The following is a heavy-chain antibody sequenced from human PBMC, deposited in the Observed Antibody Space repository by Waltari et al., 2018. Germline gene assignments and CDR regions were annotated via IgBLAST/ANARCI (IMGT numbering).Heavy chain of an antibody. J-gene: IGHJ4*02. CDR3: ARHVVPNYYDSSGYYFDY. D-gene: IGHD3-22*01. Sequence: QLQLQESGPGLVKPSETLSLTCTVSGGSISSSSYYWGWIRQPPGKGLEWIGCFYYSCGTYSNPSLKSRVTISVDTSKNQFSLKLSSVTAADTAVYYCARHVVPNYYDSSGYYFDYWGQGTLVTVSS. CDR2: FYYSCGT. V-gene: IGHV4-39*01. CDR1: GGSISSSSYY.